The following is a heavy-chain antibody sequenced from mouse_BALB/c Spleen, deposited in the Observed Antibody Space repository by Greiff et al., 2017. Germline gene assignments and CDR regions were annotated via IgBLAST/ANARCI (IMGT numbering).Heavy chain of an antibody. V-gene: IGHV5-9-3*01. CDR2: ISSGGSYT. Sequence: EVKLMESGGGLVKPGGSLKLSCAASGFTFSSYAMSWVRQTPEKRLEWVATISSGGSYTYYPDSVKGRLTISRDNAKNTLYLQMSSLRSEDTAMYYCARRGGTTTAHDDWGQGTTLTVSP. CDR3: ARRGGTTTAHDD. CDR1: GFTFSSYA. J-gene: IGHJ2*01. D-gene: IGHD1-2*01.